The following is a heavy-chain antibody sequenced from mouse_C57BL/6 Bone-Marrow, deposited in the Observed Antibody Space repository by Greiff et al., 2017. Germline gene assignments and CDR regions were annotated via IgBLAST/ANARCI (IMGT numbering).Heavy chain of an antibody. Sequence: VKLQQPGAELVKPGASVKLSCKASGYTFTSYWMHWVKQRPGQGLEWIGLIHPNSGSTNYNEKFKSKATLTVDKSSSTAYMQHSSLTSEDSAVYYCARYYGSSLYAMDYWGQGTSVTVSS. CDR2: IHPNSGST. CDR3: ARYYGSSLYAMDY. CDR1: GYTFTSYW. V-gene: IGHV1-64*01. J-gene: IGHJ4*01. D-gene: IGHD1-1*01.